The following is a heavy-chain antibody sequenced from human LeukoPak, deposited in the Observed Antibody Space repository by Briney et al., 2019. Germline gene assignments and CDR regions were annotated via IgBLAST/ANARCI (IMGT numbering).Heavy chain of an antibody. Sequence: PSETLSLTCTVSGGSVSSHYWSWIRQPPGKGLEWMGYTYYSGSTHYNPSLTSRVTISVDTSKNQFSLRLSSVTAADTSIYYCARGPFRGTGDGALDIWGQGTMVTVS. CDR3: ARGPFRGTGDGALDI. J-gene: IGHJ3*02. CDR2: TYYSGST. D-gene: IGHD1-26*01. V-gene: IGHV4-59*02. CDR1: GGSVSSHY.